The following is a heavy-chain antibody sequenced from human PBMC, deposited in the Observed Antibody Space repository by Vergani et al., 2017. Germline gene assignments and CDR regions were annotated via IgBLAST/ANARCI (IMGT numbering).Heavy chain of an antibody. CDR2: ITPGGST. CDR3: ARTSXISGSYYNGEWDY. V-gene: IGHV1-46*02. CDR1: GYSFNYYD. Sequence: QVQLVQSGAEMKKPGASLKVSCKASGYSFNYYDINWVRQAPGQGLEWMGIITPGGSTDYGPKFQGRATMTRDTSTRTVYMDLTGLRSDDTAMYYCARTSXISGSYYNGEWDYWGQGTLVVVSS. D-gene: IGHD3-10*01. J-gene: IGHJ4*02.